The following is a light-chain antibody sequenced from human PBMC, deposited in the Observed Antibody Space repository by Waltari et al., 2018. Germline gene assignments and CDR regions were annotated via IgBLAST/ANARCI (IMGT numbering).Light chain of an antibody. V-gene: IGKV3-11*01. Sequence: EIVLTQSPATLSLSPGERATLSCWASQSISSHIAWYQHKPGQAPRLLVYDASNRATGIPARFSGSGSGTDCTLTIGSLEPEDFAVYYCQHGHTWPLSFGGGTKVEI. CDR1: QSISSH. J-gene: IGKJ4*01. CDR3: QHGHTWPLS. CDR2: DAS.